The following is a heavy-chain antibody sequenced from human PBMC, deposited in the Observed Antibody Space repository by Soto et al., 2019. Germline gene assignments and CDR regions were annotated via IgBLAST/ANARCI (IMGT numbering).Heavy chain of an antibody. CDR2: INPDSGGT. CDR1: GYSFTAYY. V-gene: IGHV1-2*04. CDR3: AGALGGEGSIWYRGGYNS. D-gene: IGHD1-20*01. Sequence: ASVKVSCKASGYSFTAYYIHWVRQAPGQGLEWMGWINPDSGGTDYAQKFEGWVTLTRDTSIDTVYMELTRLKSNDTAVYYCAGALGGEGSIWYRGGYNSGGREPQVTVS. J-gene: IGHJ4*02.